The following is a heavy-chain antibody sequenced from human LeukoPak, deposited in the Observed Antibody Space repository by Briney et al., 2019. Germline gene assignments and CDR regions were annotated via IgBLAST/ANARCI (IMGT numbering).Heavy chain of an antibody. CDR2: IYYSGST. CDR3: ARLPGGDSSSVVAFDI. J-gene: IGHJ3*02. V-gene: IGHV4-59*12. D-gene: IGHD2-21*02. Sequence: SENLSLTRTVSGGAISNYYWSWIRQPPGKGLEWIGYIYYSGSTNYNPSLKSRVTMSVDTSKNQFSLNLRSVTAADTAVYYCARLPGGDSSSVVAFDIWGQGTMVTVSS. CDR1: GGAISNYY.